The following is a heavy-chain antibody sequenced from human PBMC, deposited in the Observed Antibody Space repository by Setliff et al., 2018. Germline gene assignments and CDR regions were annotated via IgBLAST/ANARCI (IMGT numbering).Heavy chain of an antibody. CDR1: NFSLSSGYF. CDR2: TYHNGNT. Sequence: SETLSLTCVVSNFSLSSGYFWAWVRQPPGKGLEWLGTTYHNGNTDYNPSLKSRVTISVDTSKNQLSLTLSSVTAADTAVYYCARPPRGGRWYFDLWGRGTLVTVSS. CDR3: ARPPRGGRWYFDL. V-gene: IGHV4-38-2*01. D-gene: IGHD3-16*01. J-gene: IGHJ2*01.